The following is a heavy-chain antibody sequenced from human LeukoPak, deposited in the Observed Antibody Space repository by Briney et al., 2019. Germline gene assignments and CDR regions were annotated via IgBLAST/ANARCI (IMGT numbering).Heavy chain of an antibody. CDR3: AKDPPRYYYDSSEME. V-gene: IGHV4-59*12. CDR2: IYYSGST. CDR1: GGSISSYY. J-gene: IGHJ4*02. Sequence: PSETLSLTCTVSGGSISSYYWSWIRQPPGKGLEWIGYIYYSGSTNYNPSLKSRVTISVDTSKNQFSLKLSSVTAADTAVYHCAKDPPRYYYDSSEMEWGQGTLVTVSS. D-gene: IGHD3-22*01.